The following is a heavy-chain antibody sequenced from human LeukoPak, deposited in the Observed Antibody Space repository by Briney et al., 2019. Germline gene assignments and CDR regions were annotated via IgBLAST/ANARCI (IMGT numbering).Heavy chain of an antibody. V-gene: IGHV4-59*01. CDR2: IYYSGGT. J-gene: IGHJ4*02. D-gene: IGHD5-24*01. Sequence: PSETLSLTCTVSGGYIGTYYRSWIRQPPGKGLEWIGYIYYSGGTSYNPSLKSRVTISVDTSKNQFSLKLSSVTAADTAVYYCARETDGRYYFDYWGQGTLVTVSS. CDR1: GGYIGTYY. CDR3: ARETDGRYYFDY.